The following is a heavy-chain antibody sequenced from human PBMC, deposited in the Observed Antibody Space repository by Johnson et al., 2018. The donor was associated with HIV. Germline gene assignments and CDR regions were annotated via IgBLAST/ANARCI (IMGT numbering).Heavy chain of an antibody. CDR3: VRERQSGTMQLWLRVNDAFDI. CDR2: ISYDGSST. D-gene: IGHD5-18*01. CDR1: GFTFSSYA. J-gene: IGHJ3*02. V-gene: IGHV3-30-3*01. Sequence: QVQLVESGGGVVQPGRSLRLSCAASGFTFSSYAMHWVRQAPGKGLEWVAVISYDGSSTSYADSVKGRFTISRDNAKNTLYLQMNSLRAEDTAAFYCVRERQSGTMQLWLRVNDAFDIWGQGTMVTVSS.